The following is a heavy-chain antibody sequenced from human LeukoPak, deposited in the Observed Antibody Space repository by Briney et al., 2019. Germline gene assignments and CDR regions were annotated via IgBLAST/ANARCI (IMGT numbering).Heavy chain of an antibody. CDR3: TTALEYYYDSSEYYYYYMDV. CDR1: GFTFSNAW. V-gene: IGHV3-15*01. CDR2: IKSKTDGGTT. D-gene: IGHD3-22*01. J-gene: IGHJ6*03. Sequence: GGSLRLSCAASGFTFSNAWMSWVRQAPGKGLEWVGRIKSKTDGGTTDYAAPVKGRFTISRDDSKNTLYLQMNSLKTEDTAVYYCTTALEYYYDSSEYYYYYMDVWGKGTTVTVSS.